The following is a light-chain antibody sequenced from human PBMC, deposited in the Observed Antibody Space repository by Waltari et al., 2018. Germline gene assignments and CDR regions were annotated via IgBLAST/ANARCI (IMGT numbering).Light chain of an antibody. J-gene: IGKJ4*01. V-gene: IGKV4-1*01. Sequence: DIVMTQSPESLAVSLGERATINCKSSQSLLSTSNNKNFLAWYQVKLGQPPKLLFYWSFTRQSGVPDRFSGSGSGTDFTLTISSLQAEDVAIYYCQQYYTMPVTFGGGTKVEIK. CDR2: WSF. CDR1: QSLLSTSNNKNF. CDR3: QQYYTMPVT.